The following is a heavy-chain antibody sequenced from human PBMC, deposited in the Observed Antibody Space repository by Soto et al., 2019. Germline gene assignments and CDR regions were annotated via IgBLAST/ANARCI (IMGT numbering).Heavy chain of an antibody. Sequence: VGSLRLSCAASGFTFSSYGMHWVRQAPGKGLEWVAVISYDGSNKYYADSVKGRFTISRDNSKNTLYLQMNSLRAEDTAVYYCAKALRYFDWLLRPWNSMDVWGQGTTVTVSS. CDR2: ISYDGSNK. CDR3: AKALRYFDWLLRPWNSMDV. CDR1: GFTFSSYG. V-gene: IGHV3-30*18. D-gene: IGHD3-9*01. J-gene: IGHJ6*02.